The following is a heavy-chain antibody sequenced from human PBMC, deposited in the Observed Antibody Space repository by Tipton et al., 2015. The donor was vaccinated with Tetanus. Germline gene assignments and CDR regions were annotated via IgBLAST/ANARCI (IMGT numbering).Heavy chain of an antibody. D-gene: IGHD2-21*01. V-gene: IGHV3-21*01. J-gene: IGHJ6*02. CDR1: GFTLSSYA. CDR2: ISSSSGNI. Sequence: GSLRLSCAASGFTLSSYALNWVRQAPGKGLEWVSAISSSSGNINYAESVKGRFTISRDNDKNSLYLQMMILRAEDTAVYSCARGMAEASSRGGEGYSVYWGEGDVVTVSSGLDVWGRGPTALVSS. CDR3: ARGMAEASSRGGEGYSVYWGEGDVVTVSSGLDV.